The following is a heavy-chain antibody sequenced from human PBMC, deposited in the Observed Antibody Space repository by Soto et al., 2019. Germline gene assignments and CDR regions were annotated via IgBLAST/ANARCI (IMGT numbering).Heavy chain of an antibody. CDR1: GFIFSSYG. CDR2: IWYDGSNK. Sequence: GGSLRLSCAASGFIFSSYGMHWVRQAPGKGLEWVAVIWYDGSNKYYADSVKGRFTISRDNSKNTLYLQMNSLRAEDTAVYYCARASYNWNGNTYYFDYWGQGTLVTVSS. CDR3: ARASYNWNGNTYYFDY. V-gene: IGHV3-33*01. D-gene: IGHD1-1*01. J-gene: IGHJ4*02.